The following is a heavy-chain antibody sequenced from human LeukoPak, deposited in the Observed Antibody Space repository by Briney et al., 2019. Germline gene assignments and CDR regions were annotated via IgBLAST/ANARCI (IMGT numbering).Heavy chain of an antibody. CDR3: ARANSCYDY. Sequence: KPSETLSLTCTVSGDSISSISYYWGWIRQPPGKGLEWIGSIYHSGSTYYNPSLKSRVTISVDTSKNQFSLKLSSVTAADTAVYYCARANSCYDYWGQGTLVTVSS. J-gene: IGHJ4*02. CDR1: GDSISSISYY. D-gene: IGHD2-2*01. V-gene: IGHV4-39*07. CDR2: IYHSGST.